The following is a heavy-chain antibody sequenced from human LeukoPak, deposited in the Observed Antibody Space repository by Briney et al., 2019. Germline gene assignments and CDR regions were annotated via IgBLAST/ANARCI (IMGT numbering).Heavy chain of an antibody. V-gene: IGHV3-43*02. Sequence: SLIIGDGGSTYYADSLKGRFTISRDNSKNSLYLQMNSLRTEDTALYYCAKARTTSSLVDVWGQGTTVTVSS. CDR2: IIGDGGST. J-gene: IGHJ6*02. CDR3: AKARTTSSLVDV. D-gene: IGHD6-13*01.